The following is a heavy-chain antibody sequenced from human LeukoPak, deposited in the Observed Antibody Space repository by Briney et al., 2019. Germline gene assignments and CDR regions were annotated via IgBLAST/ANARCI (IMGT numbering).Heavy chain of an antibody. CDR2: ISGSGGST. Sequence: PGGSLRLSCAASGFTFSSYAMSWVRQAPGKGLEWVSAISGSGGSTYYADSVKGRFTISRDNSKNTLYLQMSSLRAEDTAVYYCAKPPARGYSGYDFPVGYWGQGTLVTVSS. CDR3: AKPPARGYSGYDFPVGY. CDR1: GFTFSSYA. J-gene: IGHJ4*02. V-gene: IGHV3-23*01. D-gene: IGHD5-12*01.